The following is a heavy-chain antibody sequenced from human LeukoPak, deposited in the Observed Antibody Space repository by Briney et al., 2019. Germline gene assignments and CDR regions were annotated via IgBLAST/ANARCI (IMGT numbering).Heavy chain of an antibody. Sequence: SETLSLTCAVSGGSISSGGYSWSWIRQPPGKGLEWIGYIYYSGSTNYNPSLKSRVTISVDTSKNQFSLKLSSVTAADTAVYYCARDGFYKGFDYWGQGTLVTVSS. V-gene: IGHV4-61*08. CDR3: ARDGFYKGFDY. CDR2: IYYSGST. D-gene: IGHD3-9*01. J-gene: IGHJ4*02. CDR1: GGSISSGGYS.